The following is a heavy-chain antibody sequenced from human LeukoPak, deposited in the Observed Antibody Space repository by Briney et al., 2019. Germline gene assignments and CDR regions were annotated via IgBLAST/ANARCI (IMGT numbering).Heavy chain of an antibody. CDR3: ARARTIFGVVIGDFDY. V-gene: IGHV4-59*12. CDR1: GGSISSYY. Sequence: SETLSLTCTVSGGSISSYYWSWIRQPPGKGLEWIGYIYYSGSTNYNPSLKSRVTISVDTSKNQFSLKLSSVTAADTAVYYCARARTIFGVVIGDFDYWGQGTLVTVSS. J-gene: IGHJ4*02. D-gene: IGHD3-3*01. CDR2: IYYSGST.